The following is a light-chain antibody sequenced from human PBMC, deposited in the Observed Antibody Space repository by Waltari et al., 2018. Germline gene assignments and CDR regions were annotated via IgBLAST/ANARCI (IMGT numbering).Light chain of an antibody. CDR2: RND. Sequence: QSVLTQPPSASGTPGQRVTISCSGSSPNIGSNYVYWYQQFPGTAPKLLIYRNDQRPSGVPDRFSGSQSGTSASLAISGLRSEDEADYYCAAWDDSLSGRVFGGGTKLTVL. CDR1: SPNIGSNY. J-gene: IGLJ3*02. CDR3: AAWDDSLSGRV. V-gene: IGLV1-47*01.